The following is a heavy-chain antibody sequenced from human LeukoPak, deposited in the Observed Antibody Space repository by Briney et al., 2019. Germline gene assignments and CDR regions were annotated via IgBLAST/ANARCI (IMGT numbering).Heavy chain of an antibody. CDR3: VRSGGGSPYYYYYMDV. Sequence: SVKVSCKASGGTFSSYAISWVRQAPGQGLEWMGGIIPIFGTANYAQKFQGRVTITADESTSTAYMELSSLRSEDTAVYYCVRSGGGSPYYYYYMDVWGKGTTVTVSS. J-gene: IGHJ6*03. D-gene: IGHD1-26*01. CDR2: IIPIFGTA. V-gene: IGHV1-69*13. CDR1: GGTFSSYA.